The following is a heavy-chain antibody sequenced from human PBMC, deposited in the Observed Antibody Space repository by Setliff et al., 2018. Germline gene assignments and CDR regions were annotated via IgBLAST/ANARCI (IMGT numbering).Heavy chain of an antibody. CDR3: ARGRPTANPYYYYYMDV. J-gene: IGHJ6*03. CDR1: GGTFSSYG. CDR2: INAGNGDT. V-gene: IGHV1-3*03. Sequence: ASVKVSCKASGGTFSSYGISWVRQAPGQGLEWMGWINAGNGDTKYSQDFQGRVTITRDTSASTAYMDLSSLRSDDMAVYYCARGRPTANPYYYYYMDVWGKGTTVTVSS. D-gene: IGHD4-4*01.